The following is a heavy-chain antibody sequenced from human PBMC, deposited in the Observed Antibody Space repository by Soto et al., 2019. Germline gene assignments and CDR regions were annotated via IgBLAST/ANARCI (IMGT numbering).Heavy chain of an antibody. Sequence: SETLSLTCTGSGGSISSYYWSWILQPPGKGLEWIGYIYYTGYTNYNPSLKSRVTISVDTSKNQFSLNVSSVTAADTAVYYCARVKWFGESGFDYWGQGTLVTVS. V-gene: IGHV4-59*01. CDR2: IYYTGYT. D-gene: IGHD3-10*01. J-gene: IGHJ4*02. CDR1: GGSISSYY. CDR3: ARVKWFGESGFDY.